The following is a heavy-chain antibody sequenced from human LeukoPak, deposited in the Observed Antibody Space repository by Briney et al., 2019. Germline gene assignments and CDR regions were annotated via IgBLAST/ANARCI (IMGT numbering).Heavy chain of an antibody. CDR2: MNPNSGNT. CDR3: ARDQEGFDY. V-gene: IGHV1-8*02. J-gene: IGHJ4*02. CDR1: GGTFSSYA. Sequence: GASVKVSCKASGGTFSSYAISWVRQAPGQGLEWMGWMNPNSGNTGYAQKFQGRVTVTRDTSTSTVHMELSGLRSEDTAVYYCARDQEGFDYWGQGTLVTVSS.